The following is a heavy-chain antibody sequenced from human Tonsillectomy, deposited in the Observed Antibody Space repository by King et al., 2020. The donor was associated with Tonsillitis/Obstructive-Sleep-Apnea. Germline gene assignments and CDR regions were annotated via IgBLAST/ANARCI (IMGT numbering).Heavy chain of an antibody. J-gene: IGHJ5*02. D-gene: IGHD4/OR15-4a*01. CDR3: ARDRVRENYGDDH. CDR2: LNPKGGAA. Sequence: VQLVESETEVTKPGASVTVSCKASGYSFIDYYIHWVRQAPGPGLEWLGWLNPKGGAAYYAQKFQGRFTMTRDTSISTAYMDLSRLTSDDTAVYYCARDRVRENYGDDHWGKRALAT. CDR1: GYSFIDYY. V-gene: IGHV1-2*02.